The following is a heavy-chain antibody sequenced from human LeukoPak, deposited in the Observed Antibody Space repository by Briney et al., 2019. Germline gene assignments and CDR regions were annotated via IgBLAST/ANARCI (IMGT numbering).Heavy chain of an antibody. CDR3: ARDGQSHFDY. Sequence: PSETLSLTCAVSGGSISSRNWWGWVRQPPGKGLEGIGEIYHSGSTKYNPSLKSRVTISVDKSKNQFSLKLSSVTAADTAVYYCARDGQSHFDYWGQGTLVTVSS. V-gene: IGHV4-4*02. J-gene: IGHJ4*02. CDR2: IYHSGST. CDR1: GGSISSRNW. D-gene: IGHD3/OR15-3a*01.